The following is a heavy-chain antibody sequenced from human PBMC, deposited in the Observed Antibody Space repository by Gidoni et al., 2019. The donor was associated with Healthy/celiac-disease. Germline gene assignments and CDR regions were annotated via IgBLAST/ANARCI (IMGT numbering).Heavy chain of an antibody. Sequence: EVQLVEYGGGLVQPGRSLRLSCAASGFTFDDYAMHWVRQAPGKGLEWVSGISWNSGSIGYADSVKGRFTISRDNAKNSLYLQMNSLRAEDTALYYCAKGKSSSATDAFDIWGQGTMVTVSS. CDR1: GFTFDDYA. J-gene: IGHJ3*02. CDR2: ISWNSGSI. CDR3: AKGKSSSATDAFDI. V-gene: IGHV3-9*01. D-gene: IGHD3-3*01.